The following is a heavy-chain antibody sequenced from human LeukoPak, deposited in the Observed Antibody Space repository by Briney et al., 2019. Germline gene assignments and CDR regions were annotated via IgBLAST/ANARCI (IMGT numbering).Heavy chain of an antibody. CDR1: GFTFSYHW. CDR3: AKSGPLGYYDSSGYYFDY. D-gene: IGHD3-22*01. CDR2: IKNDGAVK. J-gene: IGHJ4*02. Sequence: GGSLRLSCAASGFTFSYHWMTWVRQAPGKGLEWVANIKNDGAVKNYVDSVKGRFTISRDNAKNSLYLQMNSLRAEDTAVYYCAKSGPLGYYDSSGYYFDYWGQGTLVTVSS. V-gene: IGHV3-7*03.